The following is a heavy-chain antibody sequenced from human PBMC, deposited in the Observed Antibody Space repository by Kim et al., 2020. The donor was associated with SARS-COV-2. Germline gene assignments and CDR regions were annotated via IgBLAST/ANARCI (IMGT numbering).Heavy chain of an antibody. CDR2: IIPILGIA. D-gene: IGHD6-13*01. CDR3: ARDAFYSSSWYAPEEIDY. V-gene: IGHV1-69*04. CDR1: GGTFSSYA. J-gene: IGHJ4*02. Sequence: SVKVSCKASGGTFSSYAISWVRQAPGQGLEWMGRIIPILGIANYAQKFQGRVTITADKSTSTAYMELSSLRSEDTAVYYCARDAFYSSSWYAPEEIDYWGQGTLVTVSS.